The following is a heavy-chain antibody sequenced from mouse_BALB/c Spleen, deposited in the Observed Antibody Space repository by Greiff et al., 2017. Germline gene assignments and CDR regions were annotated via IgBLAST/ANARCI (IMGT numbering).Heavy chain of an antibody. CDR2: IYPGDGDT. D-gene: IGHD1-1*01. Sequence: VQGVESGAELVRPGSSVKISCKASGYAFSSYWMNWVKQRPGQGLEWIGQIYPGDGDTNYNGKFKGKATLTADKSSSTAYMQLSSLTSEDSAVYFCARGTVGEADYWGQGTTLTVSS. CDR3: ARGTVGEADY. CDR1: GYAFSSYW. J-gene: IGHJ2*01. V-gene: IGHV1-80*01.